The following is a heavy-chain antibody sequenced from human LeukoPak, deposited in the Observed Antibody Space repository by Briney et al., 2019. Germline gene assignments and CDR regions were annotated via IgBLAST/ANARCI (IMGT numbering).Heavy chain of an antibody. V-gene: IGHV4-38-2*02. D-gene: IGHD3-3*01. CDR2: IYHSGST. J-gene: IGHJ5*02. CDR3: ARDHHGAMAIFGVVARGFDP. CDR1: GYSISSGYY. Sequence: SETLSLTCTVSGYSISSGYYWGWIRQPPGKGLEWIGSIYHSGSTYYNPSLKSRVTISVDTSKNQFSLKLSSVTAADTAVYYCARDHHGAMAIFGVVARGFDPWGQGTLVTVSS.